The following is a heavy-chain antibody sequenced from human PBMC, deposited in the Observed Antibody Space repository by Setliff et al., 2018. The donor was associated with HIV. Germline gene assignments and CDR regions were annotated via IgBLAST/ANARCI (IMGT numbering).Heavy chain of an antibody. V-gene: IGHV4-34*09. CDR2: ISQSGGT. CDR3: ARELRRFDTSDTAPHNWFDP. D-gene: IGHD3-22*01. CDR1: GGSFSPYY. Sequence: SETLSLTCAVYGGSFSPYYWSWIRQSPEKGLEWIGEISQSGGTNPALKSRLTISLYTSKNQFSLKLSSVTAADTAVYYCARELRRFDTSDTAPHNWFDPWGQGTLVTVSS. J-gene: IGHJ5*02.